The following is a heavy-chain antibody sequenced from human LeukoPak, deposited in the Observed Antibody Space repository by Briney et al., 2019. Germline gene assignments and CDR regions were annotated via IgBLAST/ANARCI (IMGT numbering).Heavy chain of an antibody. Sequence: ASVNVSCKASGYTFSNFYMNWVPHAPGQGLEGMGILSTSGGSTRYAQKCQGRVTMTRDTHTSTVYMELSSLRSEDTAVYSCARGSSSGAYSFDYWGQGALVTVSS. CDR3: ARGSSSGAYSFDY. D-gene: IGHD3-22*01. V-gene: IGHV1-46*01. J-gene: IGHJ4*02. CDR1: GYTFSNFY. CDR2: LSTSGGST.